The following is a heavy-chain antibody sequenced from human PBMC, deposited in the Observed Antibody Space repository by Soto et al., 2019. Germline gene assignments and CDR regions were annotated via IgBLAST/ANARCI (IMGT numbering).Heavy chain of an antibody. D-gene: IGHD3-22*01. Sequence: PGGSLRLSCAASGFTFSSYAMSWVRQAPGKGLEWVSAISGSGGSTYYADSVKGRFTISRDNSKNTLYLQMNSLRAEDTAVYYFLNFRLLVVVICPFDFCGQGTMVTVSS. V-gene: IGHV3-23*01. CDR1: GFTFSSYA. J-gene: IGHJ3*01. CDR3: LNFRLLVVVICPFDF. CDR2: ISGSGGST.